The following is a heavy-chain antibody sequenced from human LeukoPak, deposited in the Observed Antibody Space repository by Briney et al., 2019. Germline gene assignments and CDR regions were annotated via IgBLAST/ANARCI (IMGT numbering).Heavy chain of an antibody. D-gene: IGHD5-18*01. CDR3: AREGRVDSAVVLFDY. CDR2: INPNSGGT. V-gene: IGHV1-2*02. CDR1: GYTFTGYY. J-gene: IGHJ4*02. Sequence: ASVKVSCKASGYTFTGYYMHWVRQPPGQGLEWMGWINPNSGGTNYAQNFQGRVTMNRDTSISTAYMELRRLRSDDTAVYYCAREGRVDSAVVLFDYWGQGTLVTVSS.